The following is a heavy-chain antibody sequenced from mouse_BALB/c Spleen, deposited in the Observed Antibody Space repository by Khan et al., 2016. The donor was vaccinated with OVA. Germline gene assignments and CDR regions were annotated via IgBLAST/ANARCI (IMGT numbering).Heavy chain of an antibody. CDR2: IWSDGST. CDR1: GFSLTNYG. CDR3: DRQTYWHYNILDY. V-gene: IGHV2-6-1*01. Sequence: VQLQESGPGLVAPSQSLSITCTLSGFSLTNYGVHWVRQPPGKGLEWLVVIWSDGSTTYYSALKSRLNISKDNSKRQLVLKMHSLQTDAPAMYYCDRQTYWHYNILDYWGQGTSGTVSS. D-gene: IGHD1-2*01. J-gene: IGHJ4*01.